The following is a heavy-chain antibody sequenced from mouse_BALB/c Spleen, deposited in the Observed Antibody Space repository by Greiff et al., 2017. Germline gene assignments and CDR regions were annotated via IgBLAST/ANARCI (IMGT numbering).Heavy chain of an antibody. D-gene: IGHD2-3*01. CDR3: ARSWLLRRFAY. CDR2: INPSTGYT. J-gene: IGHJ3*01. V-gene: IGHV1-7*01. Sequence: VQLQESGAELAKPGASVKMSCKASGYTFTSYWMHWVKQRPGQGLEWIGYINPSTGYTEYNQKFKDKATLTADKSSSTAYMQLSSLTSEDSAVYYCARSWLLRRFAYWGQGTLVTVSA. CDR1: GYTFTSYW.